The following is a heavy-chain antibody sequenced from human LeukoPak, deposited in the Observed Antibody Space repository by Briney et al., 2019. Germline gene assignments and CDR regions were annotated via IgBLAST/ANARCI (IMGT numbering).Heavy chain of an antibody. CDR3: AKWKYSNSGIDDY. CDR1: GFTFSSYA. J-gene: IGHJ4*02. CDR2: ISGSGDNT. Sequence: GGSLRLSCAASGFTFSSYAMSWVRQVPGKGLEWVSVISGSGDNTYYSASFNVLFPISRDNSKNMLYLQMNSLRAEHTAVYYCAKWKYSNSGIDDYWGQGTLVTVSS. V-gene: IGHV3-23*01. D-gene: IGHD6-6*01.